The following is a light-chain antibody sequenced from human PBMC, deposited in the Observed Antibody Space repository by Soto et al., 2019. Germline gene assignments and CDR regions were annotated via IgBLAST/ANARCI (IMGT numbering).Light chain of an antibody. CDR1: QSISSW. CDR3: QQYNSYPPSIT. CDR2: KAS. Sequence: DIQMTQSPSTLSASVGDRVTITCRAVQSISSWLAWYQQKPGKAPKLLIYKASSLESGVPSRFSGSGSGTEFTLTISSLQPDDFATYYCQQYNSYPPSITFGQGTRLEIK. V-gene: IGKV1-5*03. J-gene: IGKJ5*01.